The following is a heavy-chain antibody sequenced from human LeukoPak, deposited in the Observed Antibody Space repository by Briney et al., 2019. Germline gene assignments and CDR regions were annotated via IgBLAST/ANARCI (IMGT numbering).Heavy chain of an antibody. J-gene: IGHJ4*02. CDR1: GFTFSSYS. Sequence: GGSLRLSCAASGFTFSSYSMNWVRQAPGKGLEWVSSISSSSSYIYYADSVKGRFTISRDNAKNSLYLQMNSLRAEDTAVYYCARGPMYYDDSSGYFDYWGQGTLVTVSS. V-gene: IGHV3-21*01. CDR2: ISSSSSYI. CDR3: ARGPMYYDDSSGYFDY. D-gene: IGHD3-22*01.